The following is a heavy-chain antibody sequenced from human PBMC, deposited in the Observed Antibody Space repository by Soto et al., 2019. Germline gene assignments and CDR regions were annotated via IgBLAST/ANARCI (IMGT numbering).Heavy chain of an antibody. CDR2: ISYDGSNK. Sequence: QPGGSLRLSCAASGFTFSSYAMHWVRQAPGKGLEWVAVISYDGSNKYYADSVKGRFTISRDNSKNTLYLQMNSLRAEDTAVYYCATNWGADYYDSSGYYLGYWGQGTLVTVSS. V-gene: IGHV3-30-3*01. CDR1: GFTFSSYA. J-gene: IGHJ4*02. CDR3: ATNWGADYYDSSGYYLGY. D-gene: IGHD3-22*01.